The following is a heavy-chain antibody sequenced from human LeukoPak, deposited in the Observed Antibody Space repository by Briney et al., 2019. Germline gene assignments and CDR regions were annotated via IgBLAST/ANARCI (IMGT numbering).Heavy chain of an antibody. J-gene: IGHJ6*02. CDR2: INNDGSSA. D-gene: IGHD1-1*01. V-gene: IGHV3-74*01. CDR3: ARRGTGHGMDV. Sequence: PGGSLRLSCVASGFIFSNYDMRWVRQAPGKGLEWVSRINNDGSSASYVDSVKGRFTISRDNAKNTLFLQMNSLRAEDTAVYYCARRGTGHGMDVWGQGTTVIVSS. CDR1: GFIFSNYD.